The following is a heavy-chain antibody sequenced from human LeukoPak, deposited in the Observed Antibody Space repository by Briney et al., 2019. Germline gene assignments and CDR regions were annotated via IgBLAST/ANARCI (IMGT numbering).Heavy chain of an antibody. CDR3: ARDLIDGIAAAGDGY. CDR1: GYTFTSYG. Sequence: ASVKVSCKASGYTFTSYGISWVRQAPGQGLEWMGWIDAGNGNTKYSQKFQGRVTITADKSTSTAYMELSSLRSEDTAVYYCARDLIDGIAAAGDGYWGQGTLVTVSS. CDR2: IDAGNGNT. D-gene: IGHD6-13*01. V-gene: IGHV1-18*01. J-gene: IGHJ4*02.